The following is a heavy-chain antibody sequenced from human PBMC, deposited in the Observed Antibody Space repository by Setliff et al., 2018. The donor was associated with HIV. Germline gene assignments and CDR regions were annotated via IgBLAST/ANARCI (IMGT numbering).Heavy chain of an antibody. CDR1: GYTFTSYG. D-gene: IGHD3-10*01. CDR3: ARDNEAIGWFGDRPDHILLF. J-gene: IGHJ3*01. CDR2: INAYNGNT. V-gene: IGHV1-18*01. Sequence: GASVKVSCKASGYTFTSYGISWVRQQPGQGLEWMGWINAYNGNTNFAKKLQGRVTMTSDTSTSTAYLELRSLSSYDTAVYYCARDNEAIGWFGDRPDHILLFWGQGTMVTVSS.